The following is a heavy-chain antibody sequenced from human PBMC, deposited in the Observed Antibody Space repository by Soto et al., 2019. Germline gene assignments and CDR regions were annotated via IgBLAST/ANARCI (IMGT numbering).Heavy chain of an antibody. D-gene: IGHD7-27*01. V-gene: IGHV3-23*01. CDR1: GFTFSKHA. CDR3: VTGGWGSASDY. J-gene: IGHJ4*02. Sequence: EVQLLESGGGLVQPGGSLRLSCAASGFTFSKHAMTWVRQAPGKGLEWVSTISGSGGNTYYADSVKGRFTISRDNSKNPLSLQLTSLRAGDTAVYYCVTGGWGSASDYWGQGTLVTVSS. CDR2: ISGSGGNT.